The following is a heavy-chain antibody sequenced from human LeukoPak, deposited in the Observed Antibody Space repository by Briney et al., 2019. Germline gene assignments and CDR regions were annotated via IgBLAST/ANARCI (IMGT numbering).Heavy chain of an antibody. CDR1: GFTFGDYG. D-gene: IGHD3-22*01. V-gene: IGHV3-20*04. CDR3: AAQHGNYYDSSGEPIDY. Sequence: AGGSLRLSCAASGFTFGDYGMSWCLQAPGKGLEWVSGINWNGGSTGYADSVKGRFTISGDNAKNSLYLQMNSLRAEDTALYYCAAQHGNYYDSSGEPIDYWGQGTLVTVSS. CDR2: INWNGGST. J-gene: IGHJ4*02.